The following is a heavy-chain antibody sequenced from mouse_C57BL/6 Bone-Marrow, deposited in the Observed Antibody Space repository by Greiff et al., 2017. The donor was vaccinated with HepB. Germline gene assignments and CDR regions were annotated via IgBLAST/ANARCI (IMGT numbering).Heavy chain of an antibody. CDR2: ISDGGSYT. CDR3: ARAYDYDAPFAY. J-gene: IGHJ3*01. CDR1: GFTFSSYA. Sequence: EVMLVESGGGLVKPGGSLKLSCAASGFTFSSYAMSWVRQTPEKRLEWVATISDGGSYTYYPDNVKGRFTISRDNAKNNLYLQMSHLKSEDTAMYYCARAYDYDAPFAYWGQGTLVTVSA. V-gene: IGHV5-4*03. D-gene: IGHD2-4*01.